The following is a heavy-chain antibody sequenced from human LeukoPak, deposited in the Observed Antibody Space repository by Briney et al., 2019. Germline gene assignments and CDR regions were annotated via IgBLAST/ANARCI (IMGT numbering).Heavy chain of an antibody. CDR1: GFTFSSYA. CDR3: AKDRGSLTDDP. J-gene: IGHJ5*02. CDR2: ISGSGGST. D-gene: IGHD5-12*01. Sequence: GGSLRLSCAASGFTFSSYAMSWVRQAPGKGLEWVSAISGSGGSTYYADSVEGRFTISRDNFKNTLYLQMNSLRAEDTAVYYCAKDRGSLTDDPWGQGTLVTVSS. V-gene: IGHV3-23*01.